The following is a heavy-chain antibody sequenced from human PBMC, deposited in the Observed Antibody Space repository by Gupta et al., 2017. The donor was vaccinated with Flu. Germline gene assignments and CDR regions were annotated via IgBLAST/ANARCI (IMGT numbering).Heavy chain of an antibody. D-gene: IGHD2-2*01. Sequence: STYYNPSLKSRVTISVDTSKNQFSLKLSSVTAADTAVYYCARGRGMVVTAARDYYYYYYMDVWGKGTTVTVSS. J-gene: IGHJ6*03. V-gene: IGHV4-30-2*05. CDR2: ST. CDR3: ARGRGMVVTAARDYYYYYYMDV.